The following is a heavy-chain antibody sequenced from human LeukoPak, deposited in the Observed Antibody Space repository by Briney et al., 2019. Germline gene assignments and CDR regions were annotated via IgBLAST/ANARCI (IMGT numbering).Heavy chain of an antibody. V-gene: IGHV3-21*01. Sequence: GGSLRLSCAASGFTFSSYSMNWVRQAPGKGLEWISSISSSSSYIYYADSVKGRFTISRDNAKNSLYLQMNSLRAEDTAVYYCARASTYYYGSGEDFDYWGQGTLVTVSS. J-gene: IGHJ4*02. CDR1: GFTFSSYS. CDR3: ARASTYYYGSGEDFDY. D-gene: IGHD3-10*01. CDR2: ISSSSSYI.